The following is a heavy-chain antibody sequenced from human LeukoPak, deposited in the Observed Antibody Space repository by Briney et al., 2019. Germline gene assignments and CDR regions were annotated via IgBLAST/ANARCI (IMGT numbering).Heavy chain of an antibody. D-gene: IGHD3-10*01. V-gene: IGHV3-11*06. Sequence: GGSLRLSCAASGFTFSDYYMSWIRQAPGKGLEWVSYISSSSSYTNYADSVKGRFTISRDNAKNSLYLQMNSLRAEDTAVYYCAARRGFVHFDYWGQGTLVTVSS. CDR1: GFTFSDYY. CDR3: AARRGFVHFDY. J-gene: IGHJ4*02. CDR2: ISSSSSYT.